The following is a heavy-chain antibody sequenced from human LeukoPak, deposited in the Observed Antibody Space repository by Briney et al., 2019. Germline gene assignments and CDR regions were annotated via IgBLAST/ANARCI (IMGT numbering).Heavy chain of an antibody. CDR1: GGSFSAYD. V-gene: IGHV4-34*01. CDR3: ARGRWLQKFFDY. Sequence: SETLSLTCAVYGGSFSAYDWGWIRQPPGKGLERIGEINHGGNTNYNPSLKSRVTISVDTSKNQFSLKLNSMTAADTAVYYCARGRWLQKFFDYWGQGTLVTVSS. CDR2: INHGGNT. J-gene: IGHJ4*02. D-gene: IGHD5-24*01.